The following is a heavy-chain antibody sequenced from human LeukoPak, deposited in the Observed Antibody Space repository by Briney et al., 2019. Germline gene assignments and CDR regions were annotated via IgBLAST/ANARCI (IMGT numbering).Heavy chain of an antibody. CDR2: IRYDGSNK. D-gene: IGHD3-3*01. V-gene: IGHV3-30*02. Sequence: GGSLRLSCAASGFTFSSYGMHWVRQAPGKGLEWVAFIRYDGSNKYYADSVKGRFTISRDNAKNSLYLQMNSLRAEDTAVYYCAREGGAYDFWSGYSKRSDFDYWGQGTLVTVSS. J-gene: IGHJ4*02. CDR3: AREGGAYDFWSGYSKRSDFDY. CDR1: GFTFSSYG.